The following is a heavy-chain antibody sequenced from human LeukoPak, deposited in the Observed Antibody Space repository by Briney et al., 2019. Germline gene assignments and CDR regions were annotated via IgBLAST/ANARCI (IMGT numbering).Heavy chain of an antibody. V-gene: IGHV1-69*01. CDR1: GGTFSSYA. J-gene: IGHJ5*02. Sequence: EASVKVSCKASGGTFSSYAISWVRQAPGQGLEWMGGIIPIFGTANYAQKFQGRVTITADESTSTAYMELSSLRSEDTAVYYCAREALDEIVAVPAAIMGNWFDPWGQGTLVTVSS. CDR2: IIPIFGTA. D-gene: IGHD2-2*02. CDR3: AREALDEIVAVPAAIMGNWFDP.